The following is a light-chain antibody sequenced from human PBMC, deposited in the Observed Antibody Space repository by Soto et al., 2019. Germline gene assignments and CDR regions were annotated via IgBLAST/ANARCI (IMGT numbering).Light chain of an antibody. CDR2: AAS. CDR3: QQSYSTPAWT. CDR1: QSISSY. J-gene: IGKJ1*01. V-gene: IGKV1-39*01. Sequence: DLQMTQSPSSLSASVGDRVTITCRASQSISSYLNWYQQKPGKAPKLLIYAASSLQSGVPSRFSGSGSGTDLTLTISSLQPEDFATNYCQQSYSTPAWTFGQGTKVEIK.